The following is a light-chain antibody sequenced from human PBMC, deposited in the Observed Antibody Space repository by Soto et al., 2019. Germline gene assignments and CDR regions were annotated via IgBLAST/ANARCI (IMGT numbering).Light chain of an antibody. V-gene: IGKV2-28*01. CDR1: QSLLHSNGYNS. J-gene: IGKJ4*01. CDR3: MQALQTPPT. CDR2: LGS. Sequence: DIVMTQSPLSLPVTPGEPASISCRSSQSLLHSNGYNSLDWYLQKPGQSPQVLIYLGSKRASGVXDXCRGSGSGTDFTLKISRVEAEDVGVYYCMQALQTPPTFGGGTKVEIK.